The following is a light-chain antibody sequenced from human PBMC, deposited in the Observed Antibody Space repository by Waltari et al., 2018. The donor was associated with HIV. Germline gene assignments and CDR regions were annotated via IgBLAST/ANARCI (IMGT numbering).Light chain of an antibody. CDR3: CSYAGTYTYV. CDR1: SSDVGGYTY. Sequence: QSALTQPRSVSGSPGQSVTISCTGTSSDVGGYTYVSWYQQHPDKAPKLMLYDVSKRPSGVPDRFSGSKSGNTASLTISGLQAEDESDYFCCSYAGTYTYVFGTGTKVTVL. CDR2: DVS. J-gene: IGLJ1*01. V-gene: IGLV2-11*01.